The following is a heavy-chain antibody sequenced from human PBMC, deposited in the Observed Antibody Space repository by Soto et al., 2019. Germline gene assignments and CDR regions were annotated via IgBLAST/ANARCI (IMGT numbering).Heavy chain of an antibody. CDR2: SKNQADSYTT. V-gene: IGHV3-72*01. J-gene: IGHJ4*02. CDR1: GFTFSDHY. D-gene: IGHD3-10*01. CDR3: TVWGSGNDFGAA. Sequence: EVQLVESGGGLVQPGGSLRLSCAASGFTFSDHYMDWVRQAPGKGLEWVGRSKNQADSYTTEYAASVKGRFTISRDGSKISLFLQMNSLKTEDTAVYYCTVWGSGNDFGAAWGQGILVTVSS.